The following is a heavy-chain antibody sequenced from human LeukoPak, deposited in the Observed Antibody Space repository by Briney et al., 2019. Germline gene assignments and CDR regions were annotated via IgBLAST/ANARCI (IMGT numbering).Heavy chain of an antibody. CDR3: ARDLGIAVFDY. D-gene: IGHD6-19*01. J-gene: IGHJ4*02. CDR1: GGSISSYY. CDR2: IYYSGST. V-gene: IGHV4-59*01. Sequence: PSETLFLTCTVSGGSISSYYWSWIRQPPGKGLEWIGYIYYSGSTNYNPSLKSRVTISVDTSKNQFSLKLSSVTAADTAVYYCARDLGIAVFDYWGQGTLVTVSS.